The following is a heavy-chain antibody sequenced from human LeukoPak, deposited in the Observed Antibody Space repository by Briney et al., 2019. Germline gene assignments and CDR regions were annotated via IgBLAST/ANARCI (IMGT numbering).Heavy chain of an antibody. V-gene: IGHV1-69*01. CDR1: GGTFSSYA. Sequence: VASVKVSCKASGGTFSSYAISWVRQAPGQGLEWMGGIIPIFGTANYAQKFRGRVTITADESTSTAYMELSSLRSEDTAVYYCARGARGYSYDDAFDIWGQGTMVTVSS. CDR3: ARGARGYSYDDAFDI. J-gene: IGHJ3*02. D-gene: IGHD5-18*01. CDR2: IIPIFGTA.